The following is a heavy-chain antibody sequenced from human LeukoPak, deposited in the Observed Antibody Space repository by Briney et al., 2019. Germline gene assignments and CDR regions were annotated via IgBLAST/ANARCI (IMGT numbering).Heavy chain of an antibody. J-gene: IGHJ6*02. CDR2: IYYSGST. V-gene: IGHV4-59*08. Sequence: PSETLSLTCTVSGGSISSYYWSWIRQPPGKGLEWIGYIYYSGSTNYNPSLKSRVTISVDTSKNQFSLKLSSVTAADTAVYYCARMGDCGGGSCYSYYYYYGMDVWGQGTTVTVSS. CDR1: GGSISSYY. CDR3: ARMGDCGGGSCYSYYYYYGMDV. D-gene: IGHD2-15*01.